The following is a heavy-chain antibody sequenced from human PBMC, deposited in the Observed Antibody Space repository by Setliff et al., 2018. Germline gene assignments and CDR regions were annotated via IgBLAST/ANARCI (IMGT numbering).Heavy chain of an antibody. CDR3: ARSTVTQDFDY. Sequence: GESLKISCKGSGYRFTTYWIAWVRQKPGKGLEWMGIVYPGDSDTQYSPSFQGQVTFSSDKSINTAYLHLSSLKASDTAMYYCARSTVTQDFDYWGQGTLVTVSS. V-gene: IGHV5-51*01. D-gene: IGHD4-17*01. J-gene: IGHJ4*02. CDR2: VYPGDSDT. CDR1: GYRFTTYW.